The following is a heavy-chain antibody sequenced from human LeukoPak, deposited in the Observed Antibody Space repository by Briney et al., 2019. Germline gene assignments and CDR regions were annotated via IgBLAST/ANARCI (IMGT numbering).Heavy chain of an antibody. CDR3: ARGEEFYDSSGYRRLDS. D-gene: IGHD3-22*01. V-gene: IGHV3-64*01. CDR1: GFTFSNHA. Sequence: GRSLRLSCVASGFTFSNHAMHWVRQAPGKALEYVAGVSSNGAITFHANSVNDRFTITRDNSKNILYLQMGSLRAEDMAVYYCARGEEFYDSSGYRRLDSWGQGTLVVVSS. J-gene: IGHJ4*02. CDR2: VSSNGAIT.